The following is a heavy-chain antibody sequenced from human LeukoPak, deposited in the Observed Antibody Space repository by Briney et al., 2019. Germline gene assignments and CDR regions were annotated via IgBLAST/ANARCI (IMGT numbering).Heavy chain of an antibody. D-gene: IGHD3-22*01. CDR1: GLTFSTHA. Sequence: GGSLRLSCGASGLTFSTHAMAWVRQAPGKGLDWGSAISGDSDTTYYADCVKGRFTISRDNSKSTLYLQMNRLRAEDTAVYYCARGLYYFDTSGYLYYWGQGTLVTVSS. V-gene: IGHV3-23*01. CDR2: ISGDSDTT. J-gene: IGHJ4*02. CDR3: ARGLYYFDTSGYLYY.